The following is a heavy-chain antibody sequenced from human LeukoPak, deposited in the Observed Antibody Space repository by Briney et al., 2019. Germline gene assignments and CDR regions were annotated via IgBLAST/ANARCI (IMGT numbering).Heavy chain of an antibody. V-gene: IGHV4-59*01. D-gene: IGHD3-22*01. CDR3: ARVLASSSGYYYYYYYMDV. Sequence: SETLSLTCTVSGGSISSYYWNWIRQPPGKGLEWIGYIYYSGSTNYNPSLKSRVTISVDTSKNQFSLKLSSVTAADTAVYYCARVLASSSGYYYYYYYMDVWGKGTTVTVSS. J-gene: IGHJ6*03. CDR1: GGSISSYY. CDR2: IYYSGST.